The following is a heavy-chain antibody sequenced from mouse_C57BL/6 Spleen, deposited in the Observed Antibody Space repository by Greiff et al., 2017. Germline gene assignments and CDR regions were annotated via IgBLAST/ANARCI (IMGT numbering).Heavy chain of an antibody. Sequence: EESGPGLVKPSQSLSLTCSVTGYSITSGYYWNWIRQFPGNKLEWMGYISYDGSNNYNPSLKNRISITRDTSKNQFFLKLNSVTTEDTATYYCAREDDYDVGLWAYWGQGTLVTVSA. CDR1: GYSITSGYY. J-gene: IGHJ3*01. V-gene: IGHV3-6*01. D-gene: IGHD2-4*01. CDR3: AREDDYDVGLWAY. CDR2: ISYDGSN.